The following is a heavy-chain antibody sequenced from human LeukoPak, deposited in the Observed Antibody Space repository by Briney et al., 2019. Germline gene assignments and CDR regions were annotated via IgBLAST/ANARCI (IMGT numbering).Heavy chain of an antibody. CDR2: INPTGGST. CDR3: ARMYYYDSSGYYYPFDY. V-gene: IGHV1-46*01. Sequence: GASVKVSCKASGYTFTSYYMHWVRQAPGQGLEWMGLINPTGGSTGYAQKFQGRVTMTRDMSTSTDYMGLSRLRSDDTAVYYCARMYYYDSSGYYYPFDYWGQGTLVTVSS. CDR1: GYTFTSYY. D-gene: IGHD3-22*01. J-gene: IGHJ4*02.